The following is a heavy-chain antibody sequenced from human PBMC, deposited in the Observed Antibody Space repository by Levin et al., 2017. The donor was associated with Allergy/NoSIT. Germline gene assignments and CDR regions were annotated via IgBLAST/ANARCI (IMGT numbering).Heavy chain of an antibody. CDR1: GFLFRTSG. CDR3: ARDWGVAARYYHGVDV. V-gene: IGHV3-33*01. D-gene: IGHD6-6*01. CDR2: IWYDGSNT. Sequence: LSLTCAASGFLFRTSGMHWVRQAPGKGLQWLAIIWYDGSNTYYADSVEGRFTISRDNSKNKLYLEMQSLRVEDTGLYYCARDWGVAARYYHGVDVWGQGTSVIVSS. J-gene: IGHJ6*02.